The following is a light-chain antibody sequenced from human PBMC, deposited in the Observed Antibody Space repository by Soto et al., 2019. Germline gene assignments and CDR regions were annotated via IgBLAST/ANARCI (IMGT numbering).Light chain of an antibody. CDR2: EGT. J-gene: IGLJ1*01. Sequence: QSALTQPASVSGPLGQSIVISCTGSSSDIGSYDLVSWYQQYPGKAPKVVIFEGTKRPSGVSNRFSGSKSGNTASLTISGLQTEDEADYYCCSYEGSRKYVFGAGTKVTVL. CDR1: SSDIGSYDL. CDR3: CSYEGSRKYV. V-gene: IGLV2-23*01.